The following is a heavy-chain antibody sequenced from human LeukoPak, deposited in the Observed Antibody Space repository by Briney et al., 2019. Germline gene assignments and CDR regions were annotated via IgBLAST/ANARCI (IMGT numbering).Heavy chain of an antibody. CDR3: ARFRTSVSGVVDAFDI. J-gene: IGHJ3*02. Sequence: SETLSLTCTVSGGSISSYYWSWIRQPAGKGLEWIGRIYTSGSTNYNPSLKSRVTISVDTSKNQFSLKLSSVTAADTAVYYCARFRTSVSGVVDAFDIWGQGTMVTVSS. CDR1: GGSISSYY. V-gene: IGHV4-4*07. CDR2: IYTSGST. D-gene: IGHD2-15*01.